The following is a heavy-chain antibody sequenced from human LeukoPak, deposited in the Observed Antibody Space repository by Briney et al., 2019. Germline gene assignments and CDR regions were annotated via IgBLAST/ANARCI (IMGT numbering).Heavy chain of an antibody. CDR1: GYTFTGYY. CDR3: ARDTVPHSNIVLMVYAGVAFDI. V-gene: IGHV1-2*02. J-gene: IGHJ3*02. D-gene: IGHD2-8*01. Sequence: ASVKVSCKASGYTFTGYYMHWGRQAPGHGLEWMGWINPTSGGTNYAQKFQGRVTMTRDTSISTAYMELSRLRSDDTAVYYCARDTVPHSNIVLMVYAGVAFDIWGQGTMVTVSS. CDR2: INPTSGGT.